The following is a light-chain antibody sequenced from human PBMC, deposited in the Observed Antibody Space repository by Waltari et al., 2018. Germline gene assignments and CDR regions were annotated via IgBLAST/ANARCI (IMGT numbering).Light chain of an antibody. CDR1: QSVSVN. CDR2: SAS. J-gene: IGKJ4*01. Sequence: EVVLTQSPATLSLSPGERATLSCRASQSVSVNLAWYQQRPGQAPRLLIYSASTRATGIPARFSGSGSGTEFTLTISSLESEDFAVYYGQQSHNWPPFTFGGGTKVEIK. CDR3: QQSHNWPPFT. V-gene: IGKV3-15*01.